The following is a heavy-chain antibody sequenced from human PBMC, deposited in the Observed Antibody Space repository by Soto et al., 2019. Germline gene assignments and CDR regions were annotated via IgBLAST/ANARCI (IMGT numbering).Heavy chain of an antibody. D-gene: IGHD3-3*01. CDR1: GFIFSGSA. J-gene: IGHJ3*02. V-gene: IGHV3-73*02. CDR3: TREPLTIFGVLIANAFDI. Sequence: EVQLVESGGGLVQPGGSLKLSCAASGFIFSGSAMHWVRQASGKGLEWVGRIRSKANSYATAYAASVKGRFTISRDDSQKTAYLQMTFLKTEDTAVYYCTREPLTIFGVLIANAFDIWGQWKMVRVSS. CDR2: IRSKANSYAT.